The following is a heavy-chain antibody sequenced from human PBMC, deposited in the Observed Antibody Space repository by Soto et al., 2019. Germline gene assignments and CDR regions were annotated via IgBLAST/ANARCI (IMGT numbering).Heavy chain of an antibody. D-gene: IGHD1-1*01. Sequence: QIQLVQSGAEVMKPGASVKVSCKASGYNFFDYGVSWVRQAPGQGLEWMGWVSPKSGNTDYARKVQGRVTMTTDISTSTAYMELRGLISDDTGVYYCARGRTVSSIGPLLVWGQGTLVSVSS. CDR3: ARGRTVSSIGPLLV. V-gene: IGHV1-18*01. J-gene: IGHJ1*01. CDR1: GYNFFDYG. CDR2: VSPKSGNT.